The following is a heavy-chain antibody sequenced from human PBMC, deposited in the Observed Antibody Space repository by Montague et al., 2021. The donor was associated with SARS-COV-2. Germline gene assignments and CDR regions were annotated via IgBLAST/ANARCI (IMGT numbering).Heavy chain of an antibody. CDR3: ARRASYYDFWSGSMEYFDY. CDR2: ISSSGSTI. J-gene: IGHJ4*02. V-gene: IGHV3-48*03. CDR1: GFTFSSYE. D-gene: IGHD3-3*01. Sequence: SLRLSCAASGFTFSSYEMNWVRQAPGKGLEWVSYISSSGSTIYYADSVKGRFTISRDSAKNSLYLQMNSLRAEDTAVYYCARRASYYDFWSGSMEYFDYWGQGTLVTVSS.